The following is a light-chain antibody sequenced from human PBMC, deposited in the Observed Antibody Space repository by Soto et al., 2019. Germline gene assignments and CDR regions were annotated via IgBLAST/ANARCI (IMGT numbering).Light chain of an antibody. CDR3: QQSYSILPIT. CDR2: GAS. CDR1: QIISDY. J-gene: IGKJ5*01. V-gene: IGKV1-39*01. Sequence: IQMTQSPSSLSASVGDRVTITCRASQIISDYLNWYQQKPGKAPTVLIYGASNVQSGVPSRFSGSGSGTVFTLTISSLQPEDFATYYCQQSYSILPITFGQGTRLDVK.